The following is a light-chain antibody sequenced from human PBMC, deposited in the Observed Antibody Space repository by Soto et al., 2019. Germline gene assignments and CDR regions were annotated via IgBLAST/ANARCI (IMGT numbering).Light chain of an antibody. Sequence: QSALTQPRSVSGSPGQSVTISCTGTSSDVGGYNFVYWYQQHPNKAPELIIYDVSQRPSGVPARFSASKSGNTASLTISGLQAEDEDDYDCCSYAGSYTLFGGGTKLTVL. V-gene: IGLV2-11*01. CDR1: SSDVGGYNF. CDR3: CSYAGSYTL. J-gene: IGLJ2*01. CDR2: DVS.